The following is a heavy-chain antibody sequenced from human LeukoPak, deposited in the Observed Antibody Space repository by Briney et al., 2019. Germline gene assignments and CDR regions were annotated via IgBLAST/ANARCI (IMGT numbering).Heavy chain of an antibody. J-gene: IGHJ4*02. CDR3: AKDSLPGIAAAGTVY. Sequence: GGPLRLSCAASGFTFSNSAMSWVRQAPGKGLEWVSTISGSGGSTYYADSVKGRFTISRDNSKDTLYLQMNSLRAEDTAIYYCAKDSLPGIAAAGTVYWGQGTLVTVSS. CDR1: GFTFSNSA. D-gene: IGHD6-13*01. V-gene: IGHV3-23*01. CDR2: ISGSGGST.